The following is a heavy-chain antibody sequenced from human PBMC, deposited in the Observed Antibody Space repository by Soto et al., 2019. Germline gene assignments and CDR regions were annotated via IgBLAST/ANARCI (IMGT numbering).Heavy chain of an antibody. CDR3: ANRGPSTVTTAFDY. V-gene: IGHV1-46*01. J-gene: IGHJ4*02. D-gene: IGHD4-17*01. Sequence: SGEGSFRESGYTFTSYYIHWVRQAPVQGLEWMGIINPSGGSTNYAQELQGRVTVTRDTSTSTVYMELRSLRSDDTAVYYCANRGPSTVTTAFDYWGQGTLVTVS. CDR2: INPSGGST. CDR1: GYTFTSYY.